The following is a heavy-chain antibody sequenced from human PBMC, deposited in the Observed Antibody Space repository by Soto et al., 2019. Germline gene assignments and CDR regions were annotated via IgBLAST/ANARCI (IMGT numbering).Heavy chain of an antibody. CDR2: IYYSGST. D-gene: IGHD2-2*01. Sequence: SETLSLTCTVSGGSISSYYWSWIRQPPGKGLEWIGYIYYSGSTNYNPSLKSRVTISVDTSKNQFSLKLSSVTAADTAVYYCASTANNDIVVVPAAMHHYYYYMDVWGKGTTVTVSS. CDR3: ASTANNDIVVVPAAMHHYYYYMDV. V-gene: IGHV4-59*01. J-gene: IGHJ6*03. CDR1: GGSISSYY.